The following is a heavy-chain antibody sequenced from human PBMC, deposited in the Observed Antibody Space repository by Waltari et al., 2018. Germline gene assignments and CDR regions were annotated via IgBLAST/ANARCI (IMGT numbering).Heavy chain of an antibody. CDR3: ARGNLYGDESAYYYYGMDV. V-gene: IGHV1-69*08. J-gene: IGHJ6*02. CDR1: GGTFSSYA. Sequence: QVQLVQSGAEVKKPGSSVKVSCKASGGTFSSYAISWVRQAPGQGLEWMGRIIPIFGTANYAQKFQGRVTITADKSTSTAYMELSSLRSEDTAVYYCARGNLYGDESAYYYYGMDVWGQGTTVTVSS. CDR2: IIPIFGTA. D-gene: IGHD4-17*01.